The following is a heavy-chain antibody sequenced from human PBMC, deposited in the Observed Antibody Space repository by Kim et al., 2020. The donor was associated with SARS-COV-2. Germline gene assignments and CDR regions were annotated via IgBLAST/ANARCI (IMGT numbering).Heavy chain of an antibody. Sequence: GGSLRLSCAASGFTFSSYGMHWVRQAPGKGLEWVAVIWYDGSNKYYADSVKGRFTISRDNSKNTLYLQMNSLRAEDTAVYYCAREDGSALDEGGWGQGTLVTVSS. J-gene: IGHJ4*02. V-gene: IGHV3-33*01. CDR1: GFTFSSYG. D-gene: IGHD3-10*01. CDR2: IWYDGSNK. CDR3: AREDGSALDEGG.